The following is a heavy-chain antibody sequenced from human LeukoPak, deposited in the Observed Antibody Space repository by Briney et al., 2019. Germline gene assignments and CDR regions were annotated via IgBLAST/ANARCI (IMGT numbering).Heavy chain of an antibody. CDR3: ARSSSWPYYFDY. J-gene: IGHJ4*02. V-gene: IGHV5-51*01. CDR1: GYSFTSYW. D-gene: IGHD6-13*01. Sequence: GESLKISCKGSGYSFTSYWIGWVRQTPGKALEWRGIIYPGDSDTRYSPSFQGQVTISADKSISTAYLQWSSLKASDTAMYYCARSSSWPYYFDYWGQGTLVTVSS. CDR2: IYPGDSDT.